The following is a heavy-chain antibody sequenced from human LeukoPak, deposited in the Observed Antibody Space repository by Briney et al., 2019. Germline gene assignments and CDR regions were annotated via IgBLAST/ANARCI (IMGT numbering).Heavy chain of an antibody. V-gene: IGHV3-23*01. J-gene: IGHJ4*02. CDR3: ARVYSGGAYNFDY. D-gene: IGHD2-21*01. CDR2: ISVSDIYT. Sequence: SGGSLRLSCAASGFTFASSAMSWVRQAPGKGLEWVSAISVSDIYTSYADSVKGRFTISRDNFQNTLYLQMNGLRPEDTAVYYCARVYSGGAYNFDYWGQGTLVTVSS. CDR1: GFTFASSA.